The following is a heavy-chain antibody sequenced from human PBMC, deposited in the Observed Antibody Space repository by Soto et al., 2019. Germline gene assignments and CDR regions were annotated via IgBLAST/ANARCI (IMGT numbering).Heavy chain of an antibody. CDR2: IYPGDSDT. CDR3: ARHSPSYDFWSGYYSHDFDY. J-gene: IGHJ4*02. Sequence: PGESLKISCKGSGYSFTSYWIGWVRQMPGKGLEWMGIIYPGDSDTRYSPSFQGQVTISADKSISTAYLQWSSLKASDTAMYYCARHSPSYDFWSGYYSHDFDYWGQGTLVTVSS. V-gene: IGHV5-51*01. CDR1: GYSFTSYW. D-gene: IGHD3-3*01.